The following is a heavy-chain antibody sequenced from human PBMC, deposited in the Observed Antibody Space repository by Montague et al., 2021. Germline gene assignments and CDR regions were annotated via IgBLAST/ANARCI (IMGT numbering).Heavy chain of an antibody. J-gene: IGHJ3*02. CDR1: GASVSSGSYY. D-gene: IGHD2-21*02. CDR2: IYYSGST. Sequence: SETLSLTCTVSGASVSSGSYYWGWIRQPPGTGLEWIGSIYYSGSTYYNPSLKSRVTISADTSKNQFSLRLRSVTAADTAVYYCARRMGFVVVTEHDAFDXWGQGTMVTVSS. V-gene: IGHV4-39*01. CDR3: ARRMGFVVVTEHDAFDX.